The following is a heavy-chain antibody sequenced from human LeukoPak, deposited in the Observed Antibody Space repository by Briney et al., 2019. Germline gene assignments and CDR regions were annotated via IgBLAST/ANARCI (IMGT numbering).Heavy chain of an antibody. Sequence: GGSLRLSCAASGFTFSSYWMHWVRQAPGKGLVWVSRINSDGSSTSYADSVKGRFTISRDNSKNTLYLQMNSLRAEDTAVYYCARENRIQLWSPWGQGTLVTVSS. J-gene: IGHJ5*02. CDR3: ARENRIQLWSP. D-gene: IGHD5-18*01. CDR2: INSDGSST. CDR1: GFTFSSYW. V-gene: IGHV3-74*01.